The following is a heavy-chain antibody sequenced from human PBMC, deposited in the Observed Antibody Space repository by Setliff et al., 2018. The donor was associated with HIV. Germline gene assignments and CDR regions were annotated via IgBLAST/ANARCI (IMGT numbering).Heavy chain of an antibody. D-gene: IGHD6-19*01. V-gene: IGHV1-18*01. J-gene: IGHJ3*02. CDR2: ISTYNGNT. Sequence: GASVKVSCKASGYTFTNYDISWVRQAPGQGLEWMGWISTYNGNTNYAQKLQGRVTMTTDTSTSKAYMELRSLRSDDTAVYYCARDRRAVAGTPPDAFDIWGQGTMVTVSS. CDR3: ARDRRAVAGTPPDAFDI. CDR1: GYTFTNYD.